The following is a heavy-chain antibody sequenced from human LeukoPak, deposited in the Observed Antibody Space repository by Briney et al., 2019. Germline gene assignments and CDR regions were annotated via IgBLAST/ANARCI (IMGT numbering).Heavy chain of an antibody. CDR1: GGSISSSSYY. D-gene: IGHD2-2*01. J-gene: IGHJ4*02. CDR3: ARGVVVPAATFDY. V-gene: IGHV4-39*07. CDR2: IYYSGST. Sequence: AETLSLTCTVSGGSISSSSYYWGWIRQPPGKGLEWIGSIYYSGSTYYNPSLKSRVTISVDTSKNQFSLKLSSVTAADTAVYYCARGVVVPAATFDYWGQGTLVTVSS.